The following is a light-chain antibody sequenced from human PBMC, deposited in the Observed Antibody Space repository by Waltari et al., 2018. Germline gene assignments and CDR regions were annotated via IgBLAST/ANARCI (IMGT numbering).Light chain of an antibody. Sequence: QSVVTQPPSASGTPGQSVTISCSGTNSNIGRNYVYWYQQFPGMAPKLLLYSNNRRPTGVPDRFSGSKSGTSASLAINGLRSGDEAHYYCASWDDGLSGLIFGGGTELTV. CDR3: ASWDDGLSGLI. CDR2: SNN. CDR1: NSNIGRNY. V-gene: IGLV1-47*02. J-gene: IGLJ2*01.